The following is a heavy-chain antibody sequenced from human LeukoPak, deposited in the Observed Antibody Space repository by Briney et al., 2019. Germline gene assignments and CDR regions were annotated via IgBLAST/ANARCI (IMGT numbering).Heavy chain of an antibody. D-gene: IGHD2-2*02. V-gene: IGHV3-48*01. CDR3: ANLCSTSCYNDAFDI. CDR2: ISSSSSTI. Sequence: GGSLRLSCAASGFTLSSYSMNWVRQAPGKGLEWVSYISSSSSTIYYADSVKGRFTISRDNAKNSLYLQMNSLRAEDTAVYYCANLCSTSCYNDAFDIWGQGTMVTVSS. J-gene: IGHJ3*02. CDR1: GFTLSSYS.